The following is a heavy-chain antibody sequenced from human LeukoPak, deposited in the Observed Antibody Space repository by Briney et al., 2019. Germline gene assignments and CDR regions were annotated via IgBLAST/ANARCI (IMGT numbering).Heavy chain of an antibody. Sequence: ASVKVSCKASGYTFTSYGISWVRQAPGQGLEWMGWINPNSGGTNYAQKFQGRVTMTRDTSISTAYMELSRLRSDDTAVYYCARDFTFGGVVVEVDDYWGQGTLVTVSS. V-gene: IGHV1-2*02. CDR1: GYTFTSYG. CDR3: ARDFTFGGVVVEVDDY. CDR2: INPNSGGT. D-gene: IGHD3-16*02. J-gene: IGHJ4*02.